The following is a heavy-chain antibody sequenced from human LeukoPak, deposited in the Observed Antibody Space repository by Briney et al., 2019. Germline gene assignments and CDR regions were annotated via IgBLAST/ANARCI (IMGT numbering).Heavy chain of an antibody. J-gene: IGHJ4*02. Sequence: GGSLRLSCAASGFTLSGFEMNWFRQAPGKGLEWVSFLNSPGHTFYSATSVRGRFTISRANAKNSLYLQMNRLGADDTAVYYCARGGYDYPADYWGQGTLVTVSS. V-gene: IGHV3-48*03. D-gene: IGHD5-12*01. CDR3: ARGGYDYPADY. CDR1: GFTLSGFE. CDR2: LNSPGHTF.